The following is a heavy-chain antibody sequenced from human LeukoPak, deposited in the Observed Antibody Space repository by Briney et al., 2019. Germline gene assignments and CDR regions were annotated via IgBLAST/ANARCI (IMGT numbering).Heavy chain of an antibody. Sequence: SSETLSLTCTVSGGSISGYYWSWIRQPPGKGLEWIGYIYYSGSTNYNPSLKSRVTISVDTSKNQFSLKLSSVTAADTAVYYCARGDRSMGVWGQGTTVTVSS. V-gene: IGHV4-59*01. CDR3: ARGDRSMGV. CDR2: IYYSGST. CDR1: GGSISGYY. J-gene: IGHJ6*02.